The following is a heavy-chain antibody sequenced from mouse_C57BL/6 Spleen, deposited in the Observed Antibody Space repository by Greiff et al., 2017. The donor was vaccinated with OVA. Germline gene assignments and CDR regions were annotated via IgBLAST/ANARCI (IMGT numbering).Heavy chain of an antibody. CDR2: IWGGGST. Sequence: VQLVESGPGLVAPSQSLSITCTVSGFSLTSYGVDWVRQPPGTGLEWLGVIWGGGSTTYNSALMSRLSISKDNSKSQVVLKMNSLHTDDTAMYYCAKRGKKDGYYLDVWGTGTTVTVSS. D-gene: IGHD2-3*01. CDR1: GFSLTSYG. V-gene: IGHV2-9*01. J-gene: IGHJ1*03. CDR3: AKRGKKDGYYLDV.